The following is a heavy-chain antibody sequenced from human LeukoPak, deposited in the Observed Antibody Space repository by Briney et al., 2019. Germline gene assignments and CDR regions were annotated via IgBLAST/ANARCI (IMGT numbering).Heavy chain of an antibody. J-gene: IGHJ6*02. CDR3: ARDRGYCSSTSCYQLAYYYYYGMDV. CDR1: GFTFSSYS. CDR2: ISSSSSYI. Sequence: NTGGSLRLSCAASGFTFSSYSMTWVRQAPGKGLEWVSSISSSSSYIYYADSVKGRFTISRDNAKNSLYLQMNNLRAEDTAVYYCARDRGYCSSTSCYQLAYYYYYGMDVWGQGTTVTVSS. D-gene: IGHD2-2*01. V-gene: IGHV3-21*01.